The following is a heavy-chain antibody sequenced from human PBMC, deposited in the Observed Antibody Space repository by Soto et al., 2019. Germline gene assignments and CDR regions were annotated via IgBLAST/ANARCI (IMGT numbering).Heavy chain of an antibody. Sequence: QVQLVQSGPEGRKPGASVKISCKASGYTLNTYDLHLVGKAPGQRLEWMGRITAASDDTKYYQLFQGRVTIGWYTSASIVFVEMHGGSSEDTAVYYCARKVRWDGLAYGLDVGGQGTTVTV. CDR1: GYTLNTYD. D-gene: IGHD1-26*01. J-gene: IGHJ6*02. V-gene: IGHV1-3*01. CDR2: ITAASDDT. CDR3: ARKVRWDGLAYGLDV.